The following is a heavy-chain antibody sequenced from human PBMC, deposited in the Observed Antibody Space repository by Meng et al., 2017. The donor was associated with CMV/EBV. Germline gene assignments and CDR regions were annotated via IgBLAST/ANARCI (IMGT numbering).Heavy chain of an antibody. CDR1: GGTFSSYA. CDR2: IIPIFGTA. Sequence: QVQLAKVGGGVKKPGSSWKGSWKASGGTFSSYAISWVRQAPGQGLEWMGGIIPIFGTANYAQKFQGRVTITADESTSTAYMELSSLRSEDTAVYYCAREVDDYGDGWYFDLWGRGTLVTVSS. J-gene: IGHJ2*01. CDR3: AREVDDYGDGWYFDL. D-gene: IGHD4-17*01. V-gene: IGHV1-69*12.